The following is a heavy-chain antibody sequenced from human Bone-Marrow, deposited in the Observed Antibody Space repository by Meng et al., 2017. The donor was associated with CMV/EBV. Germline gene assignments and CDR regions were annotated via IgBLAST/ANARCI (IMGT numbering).Heavy chain of an antibody. CDR3: ARGHNWNYYYYGMDV. CDR1: GYTFTSYD. Sequence: ASVKVSCKASGYTFTSYDINWVRQATGQGLEWMGWMNPNSGNTGYAQKFQGRVTMTRNTSISTAYMELSSLRSEDTAVYYCARGHNWNYYYYGMDVWGQGTTVTVSS. CDR2: MNPNSGNT. J-gene: IGHJ6*02. V-gene: IGHV1-8*01. D-gene: IGHD1-20*01.